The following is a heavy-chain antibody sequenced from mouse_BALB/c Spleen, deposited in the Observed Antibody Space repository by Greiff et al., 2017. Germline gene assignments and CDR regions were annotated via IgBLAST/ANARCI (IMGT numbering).Heavy chain of an antibody. CDR2: IWSGGST. D-gene: IGHD1-2*01. V-gene: IGHV2-4-1*01. Sequence: VQLQQSGPGLVQPSQSLSITCTVSGFSLTSYGVHWVRQSPGKGLEWLGVIWSGGSTGYNAAFISRLSISKDNSKSQVFFKMNSLQADDTAIYYCASFPYGYYFDYWGQGTTLTVSS. CDR3: ASFPYGYYFDY. CDR1: GFSLTSYG. J-gene: IGHJ2*01.